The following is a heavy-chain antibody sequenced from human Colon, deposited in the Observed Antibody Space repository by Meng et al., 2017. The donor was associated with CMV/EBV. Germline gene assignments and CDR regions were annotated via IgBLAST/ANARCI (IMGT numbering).Heavy chain of an antibody. Sequence: GESLKISCAASGFSFSTSSMHWVRQAPGKGLEYVSAISSDGRNKYYADSLKGRVTISRDNSKNTLYLEMGSLRPEDMGVYYCAKEFVLGTHLDHWGQGTLVTVSS. CDR3: AKEFVLGTHLDH. CDR2: ISSDGRNK. J-gene: IGHJ4*02. CDR1: GFSFSTSS. D-gene: IGHD3-16*01. V-gene: IGHV3-64*02.